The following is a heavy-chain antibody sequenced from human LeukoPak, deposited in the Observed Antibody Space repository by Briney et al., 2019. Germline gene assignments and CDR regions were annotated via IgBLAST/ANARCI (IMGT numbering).Heavy chain of an antibody. CDR3: AIDYN. Sequence: GGSLRLSCAASGFTFSSYEMKWGSQASCKVLELVSYLSTRGNTIYYPHSLKGPFTISRDNAKHSLYLQMNGLRAEVTAVYYCAIDYNLGQGTLVTLSS. J-gene: IGHJ4*02. CDR1: GFTFSSYE. V-gene: IGHV3-48*03. CDR2: LSTRGNTI.